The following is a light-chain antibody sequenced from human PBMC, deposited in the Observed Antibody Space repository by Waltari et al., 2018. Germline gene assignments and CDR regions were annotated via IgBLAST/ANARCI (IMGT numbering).Light chain of an antibody. CDR1: YRDVGGYNY. J-gene: IGLJ2*01. V-gene: IGLV2-14*01. CDR2: DVT. CDR3: SSYTSSSTLKL. Sequence: QSALTQPVSVSGSPGQSITISCTGTYRDVGGYNYVSWYQQFPGEAPRLIIYDVTNRPSCVSSRFSGSKSGDTASLTISGLQTEDEADYYCSSYTSSSTLKLFGGGTKLTVL.